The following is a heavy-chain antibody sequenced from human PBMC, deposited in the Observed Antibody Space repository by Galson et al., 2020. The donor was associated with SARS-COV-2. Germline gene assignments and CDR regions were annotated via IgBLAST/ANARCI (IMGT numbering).Heavy chain of an antibody. CDR3: ARVTESRGGGDGTVFDY. J-gene: IGHJ4*02. Sequence: GESLKISCAASGFTVSSNYMSWVRQAPGKGLEWVSVIYSGGSTYYADSVKGRFTISRDNSKNTLYLQMNSLRAEDTAVYYCARVTESRGGGDGTVFDYWVQVSLLTVSS. V-gene: IGHV3-66*02. CDR1: GFTVSSNY. CDR2: IYSGGST. D-gene: IGHD1-1*01.